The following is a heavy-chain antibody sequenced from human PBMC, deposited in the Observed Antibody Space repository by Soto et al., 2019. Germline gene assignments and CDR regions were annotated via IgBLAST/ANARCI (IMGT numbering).Heavy chain of an antibody. CDR2: IRNKANSYAT. D-gene: IGHD2-15*01. CDR3: ISHSPEDMIRT. V-gene: IGHV3-73*01. Sequence: GGSLRLSCAASGFTFSGSSVHWVRQASGKGLEWVGRIRNKANSYATAYAASVRGRFTISRDDSKNTAFLQMDSLNTEDTAVYYCISHSPEDMIRTWGQGTLVTVSS. CDR1: GFTFSGSS. J-gene: IGHJ4*02.